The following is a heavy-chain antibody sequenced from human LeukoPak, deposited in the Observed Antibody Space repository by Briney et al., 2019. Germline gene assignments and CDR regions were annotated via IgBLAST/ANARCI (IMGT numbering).Heavy chain of an antibody. CDR3: AIVTYYYGSGSVAFDI. CDR1: GYTFTSYG. Sequence: ASVKVSCKASGYTFTSYGISWVRQAPGQGLEWMGWINPNSGGTNYAQKFQGRVTMTRDTSISTAYMELSRLRSDDTAVYYCAIVTYYYGSGSVAFDIWGQGTMVTVSS. CDR2: INPNSGGT. D-gene: IGHD3-10*01. V-gene: IGHV1-2*02. J-gene: IGHJ3*02.